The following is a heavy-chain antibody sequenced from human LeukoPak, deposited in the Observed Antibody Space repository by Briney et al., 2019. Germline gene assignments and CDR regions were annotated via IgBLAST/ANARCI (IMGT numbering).Heavy chain of an antibody. CDR1: GFTFSDYW. V-gene: IGHV3-7*01. CDR2: IKPDGSEK. J-gene: IGHJ4*02. CDR3: ARDEWEFDY. Sequence: PGGSLRLSCAASGFTFSDYWMTWVRQAPGKGLEWVANIKPDGSEKYYVDSVKGRFTISRDNAKNSLYLQMNSLRAEDTAVYYCARDEWEFDYWGQGTLVTVSS. D-gene: IGHD1-26*01.